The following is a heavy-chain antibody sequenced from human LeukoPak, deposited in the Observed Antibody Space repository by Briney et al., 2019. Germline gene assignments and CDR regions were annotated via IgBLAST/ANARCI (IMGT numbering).Heavy chain of an antibody. Sequence: GGSLRLSCAASGFTFDDYAMHWVRQAPGKGLEWVSGISWNSGSIGYADSVKGRFTISRDNAKNSLYLQMNSLRAEDTALHYCAKDRRPVTMVQGVIITAAFDIWGQGTMVTVSS. J-gene: IGHJ3*02. CDR3: AKDRRPVTMVQGVIITAAFDI. CDR1: GFTFDDYA. D-gene: IGHD3-10*01. CDR2: ISWNSGSI. V-gene: IGHV3-9*01.